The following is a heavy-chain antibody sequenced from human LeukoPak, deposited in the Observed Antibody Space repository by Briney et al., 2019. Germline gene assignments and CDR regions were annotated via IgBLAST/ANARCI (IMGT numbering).Heavy chain of an antibody. V-gene: IGHV3-23*01. CDR2: ISGSGDVS. CDR3: AKGAFSGTYSPFEG. CDR1: GLTFSSYV. D-gene: IGHD3-10*01. J-gene: IGHJ4*02. Sequence: PGGSLRLSCGASGLTFSSYVMSWVRQAPGQGLEWVSAISGSGDVSSYADAVKGRFTISRDNSKNTLYLQMNSLRAEDTAVYYCAKGAFSGTYSPFEGWGQGTLVTVSS.